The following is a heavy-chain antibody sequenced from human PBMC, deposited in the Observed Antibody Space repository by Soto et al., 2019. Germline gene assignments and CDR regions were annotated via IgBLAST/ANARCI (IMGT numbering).Heavy chain of an antibody. Sequence: EFLNISCKVSGYSFTSYWIGWVRQMPGKGLEWMGIIYPGDSDTRYSPSFQGQVTISADKSISTAYLHWSSLKASDTAMYYCARGYSSSWYAEYYYYGMDVWGQGTTVTVSS. CDR1: GYSFTSYW. V-gene: IGHV5-51*01. CDR3: ARGYSSSWYAEYYYYGMDV. J-gene: IGHJ6*02. D-gene: IGHD6-13*01. CDR2: IYPGDSDT.